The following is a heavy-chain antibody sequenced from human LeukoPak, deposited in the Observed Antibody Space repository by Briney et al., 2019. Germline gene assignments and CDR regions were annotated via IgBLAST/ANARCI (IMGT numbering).Heavy chain of an antibody. V-gene: IGHV1-69*13. J-gene: IGHJ6*02. CDR3: ARDVYCSGGSCYYYYGMDV. Sequence: ASVKFSCKASGYTFTSYGISWVRQTPGQGLEWMGGIIPIFGTANYAQKFQGRVTITADESTSTAYMELSSLRSEDTAVYYCARDVYCSGGSCYYYYGMDVWGQGTTVTVSS. CDR1: GYTFTSYG. D-gene: IGHD2-15*01. CDR2: IIPIFGTA.